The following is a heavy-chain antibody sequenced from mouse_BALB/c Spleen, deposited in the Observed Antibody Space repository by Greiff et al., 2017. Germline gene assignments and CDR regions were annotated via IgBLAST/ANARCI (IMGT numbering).Heavy chain of an antibody. CDR1: GYSFTDYI. J-gene: IGHJ2*01. V-gene: IGHV1S135*01. CDR3: ARGGYDDFDY. Sequence: VQLQQTGPELVKPGASVKISCKASGYSFTDYIMLWVKQRHGKSLEWIGNINPYYGGTSYNLKFKGKATLTVDKSSSTAYMQLNSLTSEDSAVYNCARGGYDDFDYWGQGTTLTVSS. D-gene: IGHD2-14*01. CDR2: INPYYGGT.